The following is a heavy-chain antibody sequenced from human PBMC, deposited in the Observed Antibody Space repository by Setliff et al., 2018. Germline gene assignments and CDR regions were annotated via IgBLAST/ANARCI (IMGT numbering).Heavy chain of an antibody. CDR1: GASLTNRY. J-gene: IGHJ6*02. CDR3: TRDRTAYNYGMDV. V-gene: IGHV4-59*11. D-gene: IGHD5-18*01. CDR2: VYYTGNT. Sequence: LSLTCTVSGASLTNRYWSWVRQPPGKGLEWIGYVYYTGNTNYNASLKSRVTISVDTSKNQVSLKLTSATAADTAVYYCTRDRTAYNYGMDVWGQGTTVTVSS.